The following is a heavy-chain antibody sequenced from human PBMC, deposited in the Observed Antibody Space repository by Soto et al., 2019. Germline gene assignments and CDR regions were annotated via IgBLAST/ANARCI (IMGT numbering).Heavy chain of an antibody. V-gene: IGHV4-34*01. CDR1: GGSFSGYY. CDR3: ARGSRGYSYGLYWFDP. Sequence: SXTCAVYGGSFSGYYWSWIRQPPVKGLEWSGEINHSGSTNYNPSLKSRVTISVDTSKNQFSLKLSSVTAADTAVYYCARGSRGYSYGLYWFDPWGQGTLVTVSS. CDR2: INHSGST. D-gene: IGHD5-18*01. J-gene: IGHJ5*02.